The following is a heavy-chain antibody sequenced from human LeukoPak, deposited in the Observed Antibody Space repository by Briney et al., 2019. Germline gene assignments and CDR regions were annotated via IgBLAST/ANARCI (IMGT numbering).Heavy chain of an antibody. CDR3: ARGAPSFRSYYYGSGSLDY. CDR2: INHSGST. Sequence: SETLSLTCTVSGYSISSGYYWSWIRRPPGKGLEWIGEINHSGSTNYNPSLKSRVTISVDTSKNQFSLKLSSVTAADTAVYYCARGAPSFRSYYYGSGSLDYWGQGTLVTVSS. CDR1: GYSISSGYY. V-gene: IGHV4-38-2*02. J-gene: IGHJ4*02. D-gene: IGHD3-10*01.